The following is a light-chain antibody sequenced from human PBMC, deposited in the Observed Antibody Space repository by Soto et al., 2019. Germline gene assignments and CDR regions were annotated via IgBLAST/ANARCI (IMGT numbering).Light chain of an antibody. Sequence: EIVLAQSPDTLSLSPGERATLSCRTSQSMSTNYLAWYQQKSGQPPRLLIYGASIRATGIPDRFSGSGSGTDFTLTISRLEPEDFAVYYCHQYDSSPLTFGEGAKVEIK. J-gene: IGKJ4*01. CDR2: GAS. V-gene: IGKV3-20*01. CDR1: QSMSTNY. CDR3: HQYDSSPLT.